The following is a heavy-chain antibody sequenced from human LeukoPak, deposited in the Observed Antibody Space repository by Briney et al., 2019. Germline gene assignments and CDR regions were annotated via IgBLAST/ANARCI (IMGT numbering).Heavy chain of an antibody. CDR1: GFTFGDYS. Sequence: GGSLRLSCTASGFTFGDYSMSWVRQAPRKGLEWVGFVRSKVYGGTTEYAASVKGRFTISRDDSKSIAYLQMNSLKTEDTAVYFCTRRRSGESYDYWGQGTLVAVSS. J-gene: IGHJ4*02. CDR2: VRSKVYGGTT. D-gene: IGHD1-26*01. CDR3: TRRRSGESYDY. V-gene: IGHV3-49*04.